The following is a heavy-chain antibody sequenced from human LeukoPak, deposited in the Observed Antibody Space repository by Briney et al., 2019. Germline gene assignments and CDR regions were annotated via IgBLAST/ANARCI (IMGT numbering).Heavy chain of an antibody. J-gene: IGHJ4*02. CDR3: AKDSEAGWSGYSVYLDY. CDR2: INRDGGEK. CDR1: RFAFNTYW. V-gene: IGHV3-7*01. Sequence: GGSLRLSCAASRFAFNTYWMCWVRQAPGKGLEWVATINRDGGEKYYVDPVKGRFTVSRDNAKNSLYLQMNSLRVEDTAVYYCAKDSEAGWSGYSVYLDYWGPRTLVTVSS. D-gene: IGHD3-3*01.